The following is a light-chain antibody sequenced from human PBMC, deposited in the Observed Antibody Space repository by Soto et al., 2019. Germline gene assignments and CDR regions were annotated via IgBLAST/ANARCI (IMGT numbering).Light chain of an antibody. CDR3: CSYAGSSTWV. CDR1: SSDVGSYNL. CDR2: EGS. Sequence: QSVLTQPASVSGSPGQSITISCTGTSSDVGSYNLVSWYQQHPGKAPELMIYEGSKRTSGVAKRFAGPKFGNTASLTISGLQAEDEADYYCCSYAGSSTWVFGGGTKLTVL. V-gene: IGLV2-23*01. J-gene: IGLJ3*02.